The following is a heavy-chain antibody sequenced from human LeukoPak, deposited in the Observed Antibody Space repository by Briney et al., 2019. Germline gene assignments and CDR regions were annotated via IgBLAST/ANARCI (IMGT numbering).Heavy chain of an antibody. V-gene: IGHV3-48*01. D-gene: IGHD1-7*01. CDR1: GFTFSSYS. CDR2: ISSSSSTI. J-gene: IGHJ4*02. CDR3: ASLWNYVVFGNDY. Sequence: GGSLRLSCAASGFTFSSYSMNWVRQAPGKGLEWISYISSSSSTIYYADAVKGRFTISRDNAKNSLYLQMNSLRAEDTAVYYCASLWNYVVFGNDYWGQGTLVTVSS.